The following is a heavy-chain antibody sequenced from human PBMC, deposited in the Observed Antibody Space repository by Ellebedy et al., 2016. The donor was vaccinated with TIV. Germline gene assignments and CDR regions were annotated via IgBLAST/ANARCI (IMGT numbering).Heavy chain of an antibody. Sequence: MPSETLSLTCTVSGGSMRSYYWSWIRQPPGKGLEWIGFIYYSGSTTYSPSLKSRATISVDRSKNQFSLKLNSVTAADTAAYYCARGTYNNATRMNWFDPWGQGTLVTVSS. CDR2: IYYSGST. D-gene: IGHD1-1*01. CDR1: GGSMRSYY. CDR3: ARGTYNNATRMNWFDP. J-gene: IGHJ5*02. V-gene: IGHV4-59*01.